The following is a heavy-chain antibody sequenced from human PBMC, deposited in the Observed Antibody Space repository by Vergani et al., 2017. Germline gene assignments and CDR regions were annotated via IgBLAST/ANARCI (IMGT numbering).Heavy chain of an antibody. J-gene: IGHJ4*02. CDR2: ISGSGGST. Sequence: EVQLLESGGGLVQPGGSLRLSCAASGFTFSSYVMSWVRQAPGKGLEWVSIISGSGGSTFYADSVKGRFIISRDNSKNTLYLQINSPRAEDTAVYYCARYPETSIWSGYYRQWIDYWGQGTLVTVSS. CDR1: GFTFSSYV. CDR3: ARYPETSIWSGYYRQWIDY. V-gene: IGHV3-23*01. D-gene: IGHD3-3*01.